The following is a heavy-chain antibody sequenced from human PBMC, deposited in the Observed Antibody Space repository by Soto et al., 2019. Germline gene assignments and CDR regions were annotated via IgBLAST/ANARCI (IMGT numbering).Heavy chain of an antibody. Sequence: EVQLLESGGGLVQPGGSLRLSCAASGFTFTNYAMSWVRQAPGKGLEWVSTISGSGADTYYADSVKGRVTISRDNFESLLYLQISSQKAEDTRLYYGTFYYNGSSGYNFIGLHHFHSWGQGHLVTVSS. D-gene: IGHD3-22*01. CDR2: ISGSGADT. CDR3: TFYYNGSSGYNFIGLHHFHS. J-gene: IGHJ4*02. CDR1: GFTFTNYA. V-gene: IGHV3-23*01.